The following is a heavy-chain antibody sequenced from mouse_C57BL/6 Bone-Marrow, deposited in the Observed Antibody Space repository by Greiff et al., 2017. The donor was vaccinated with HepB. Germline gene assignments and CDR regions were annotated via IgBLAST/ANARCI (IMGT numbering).Heavy chain of an antibody. CDR2: ISSGGSYT. D-gene: IGHD3-2*02. CDR3: ARQDSSGGDYAMDY. J-gene: IGHJ4*01. V-gene: IGHV5-6*01. CDR1: GFTFSSYG. Sequence: EVQGVESGGDLVKPGGSLKLSCAASGFTFSSYGMSWVRQTPDKRLEWVATISSGGSYTYYPDSVKGRFTISRDNAKNTLYLQMSSLKSEDTAMYYCARQDSSGGDYAMDYWGQGTSVTVSS.